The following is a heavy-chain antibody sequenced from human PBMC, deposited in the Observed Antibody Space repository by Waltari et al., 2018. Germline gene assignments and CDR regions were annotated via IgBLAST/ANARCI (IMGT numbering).Heavy chain of an antibody. CDR2: IIPSCGTA. V-gene: IGHV1-69*05. CDR3: ARNYGSGEFLYAFDI. CDR1: GGTFSSYA. D-gene: IGHD3-10*01. Sequence: QVQLVQSGAEVKKPGSSVKVSCKASGGTFSSYAISWVRQAPGQGLEWMGGIIPSCGTANDAQKFQGRVTITTDESTSTAYMELSSLRAEDTAVYYCARNYGSGEFLYAFDIWGQGTMVTVSS. J-gene: IGHJ3*02.